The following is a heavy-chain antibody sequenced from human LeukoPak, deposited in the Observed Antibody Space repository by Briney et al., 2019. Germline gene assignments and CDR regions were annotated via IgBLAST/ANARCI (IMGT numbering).Heavy chain of an antibody. Sequence: PGGSLRLSCAASGFTFSSYAMHWVRQAPGKGLEWVSVISYDGSNKYYADSAKGRFTISRDNSKNTLYLQMNSLRAEDTAVYYCARDFVAAGTIFDYWGQGTLVSVSS. CDR3: ARDFVAAGTIFDY. CDR2: ISYDGSNK. CDR1: GFTFSSYA. V-gene: IGHV3-30*04. D-gene: IGHD6-13*01. J-gene: IGHJ4*02.